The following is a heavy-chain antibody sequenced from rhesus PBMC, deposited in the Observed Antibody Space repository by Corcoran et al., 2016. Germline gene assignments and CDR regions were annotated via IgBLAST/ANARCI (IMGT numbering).Heavy chain of an antibody. D-gene: IGHD6-43*01. J-gene: IGHJ5-2*02. V-gene: IGHV4-173*01. CDR1: GGSISSNY. CDR3: VRSAAAARNVLDV. Sequence: QLQLQESGPGLVKPSETLSLPCAVSGGSISSNYWTWIRQPPGKGLGWIGRISGSGGSTDYNPSLKSRVTISTDTSKNQFSLKLTSVTAADTAVYYCVRSAAAARNVLDVWGRGLLVTVSS. CDR2: ISGSGGST.